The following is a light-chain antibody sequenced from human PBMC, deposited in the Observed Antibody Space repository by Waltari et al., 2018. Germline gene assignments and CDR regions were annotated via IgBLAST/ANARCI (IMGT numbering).Light chain of an antibody. V-gene: IGKV2-28*01. J-gene: IGKJ4*01. Sequence: DIVMTQSPLSLPVTPGEAASISCRSNQSLLHSDGNTYLDWYLQRPGQSPQLLIYWGSTRASGVPDRFSGSGSGTDFTLKISRVEADDVGIYYCMQGLQSPTFGGGTKVEIK. CDR1: QSLLHSDGNTY. CDR2: WGS. CDR3: MQGLQSPT.